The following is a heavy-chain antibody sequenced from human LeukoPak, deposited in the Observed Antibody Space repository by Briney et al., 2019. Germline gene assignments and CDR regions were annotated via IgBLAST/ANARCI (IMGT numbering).Heavy chain of an antibody. Sequence: GGSLRLSCAASGFTFSGHWMSWVRQAPGKGLEWLANINQGGSDKYYVDSVKGRFTISRDNANNLLYLQMNSLRGEDTAVYYCTRDRSRAEDDWGQGTLVIVSS. V-gene: IGHV3-7*01. CDR1: GFTFSGHW. J-gene: IGHJ4*02. CDR3: TRDRSRAEDD. D-gene: IGHD1-14*01. CDR2: INQGGSDK.